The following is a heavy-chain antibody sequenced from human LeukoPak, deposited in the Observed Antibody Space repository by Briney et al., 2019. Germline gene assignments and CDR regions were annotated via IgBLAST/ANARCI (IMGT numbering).Heavy chain of an antibody. D-gene: IGHD3-10*01. J-gene: IGHJ5*02. Sequence: PGASVKVSCKASGGTFSSYAISWVRQAPGQGLEWMGGIIPIFGTANYAQKFQGRVTITADESTSTAYMELSSLRSEDTAVYYCARAPGRVLWFGDCNWFDPWGQGTLVTVSS. V-gene: IGHV1-69*13. CDR3: ARAPGRVLWFGDCNWFDP. CDR1: GGTFSSYA. CDR2: IIPIFGTA.